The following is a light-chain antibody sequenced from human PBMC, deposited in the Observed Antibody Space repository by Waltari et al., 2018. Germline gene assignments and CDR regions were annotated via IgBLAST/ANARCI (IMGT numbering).Light chain of an antibody. CDR2: EAY. Sequence: SYVLTQPPSVSVAPGKTARITCGGNKIASKRVHWYQQRPGPAPVLVGNEAYDRPSGIPERCSGSKSGNTATLTISGVEAGDEADYSCQVWDGSSDHYVFGTGTKVTVL. V-gene: IGLV3-21*03. CDR1: KIASKR. CDR3: QVWDGSSDHYV. J-gene: IGLJ1*01.